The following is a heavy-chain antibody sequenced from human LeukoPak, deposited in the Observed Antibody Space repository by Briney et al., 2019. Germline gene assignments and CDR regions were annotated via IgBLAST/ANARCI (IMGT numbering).Heavy chain of an antibody. J-gene: IGHJ5*02. CDR3: ARRAGVYQLPSWLRPEKNWFDP. V-gene: IGHV1-8*01. Sequence: ASVKVSCKASGYTFTSYGINWVRQATGQGLEWMGWMNPNSGNTGYAQKFQGRVTMTRNTSISTAYMELSSLRSEDTAVYYCARRAGVYQLPSWLRPEKNWFDPWGQGTLVTVSS. CDR1: GYTFTSYG. D-gene: IGHD2-2*01. CDR2: MNPNSGNT.